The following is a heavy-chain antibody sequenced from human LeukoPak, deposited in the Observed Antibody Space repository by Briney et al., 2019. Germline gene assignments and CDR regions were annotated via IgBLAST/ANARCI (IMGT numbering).Heavy chain of an antibody. CDR2: ISYDGSNI. D-gene: IGHD5-12*01. CDR3: ARSLATSYYYMDV. J-gene: IGHJ6*03. CDR1: GFTFSNYA. Sequence: PGGSLRLSCAASGFTFSNYAMHWVRHAPGKGLEGVAVISYDGSNIYYADSVTGRFTISRNNSKNTLYLQMNNLRAEHTAVYYCARSLATSYYYMDVWGKGATVTVSS. V-gene: IGHV3-30*04.